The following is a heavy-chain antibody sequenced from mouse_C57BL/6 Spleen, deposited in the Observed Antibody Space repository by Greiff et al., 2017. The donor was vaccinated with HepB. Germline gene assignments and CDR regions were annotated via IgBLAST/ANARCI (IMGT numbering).Heavy chain of an antibody. Sequence: QVQLQQPGAELVKPGASVKLSCKASGYTFTSYWMHWVKQRPGQGLEWIGMIHPNSGSTNYNEKFKSKATLTADKSSSTAYMQLSSLTSEDSAVYYCARLSNYVDWYFDVWGTGTTVTVSS. V-gene: IGHV1-64*01. CDR2: IHPNSGST. D-gene: IGHD2-5*01. J-gene: IGHJ1*03. CDR1: GYTFTSYW. CDR3: ARLSNYVDWYFDV.